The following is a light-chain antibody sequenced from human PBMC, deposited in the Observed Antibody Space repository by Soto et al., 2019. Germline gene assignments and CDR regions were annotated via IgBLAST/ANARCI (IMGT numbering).Light chain of an antibody. Sequence: QSALTQPASVSGSPGQSITISCTGTSSDVGGYNYVSWYQQHPGKAPKLMLYDVTNRPSGVSNRFSGSKSGNTASLTISGLQAGDEADYYCSSYTSSSTYVFGTGTKLTVL. CDR1: SSDVGGYNY. V-gene: IGLV2-14*01. CDR3: SSYTSSSTYV. CDR2: DVT. J-gene: IGLJ1*01.